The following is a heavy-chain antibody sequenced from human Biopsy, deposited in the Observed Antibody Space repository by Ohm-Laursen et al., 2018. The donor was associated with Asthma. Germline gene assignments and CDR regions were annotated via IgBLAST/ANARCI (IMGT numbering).Heavy chain of an antibody. Sequence: SLRLSCAASGFSFNSYGMHWVRQAPGKGLEWVAVMSFDGRQTYYADSVKGRFTISRDNSKNTLDLQMNSPREEDTAVYYCVRDGTDDAFDIWGQGTVVSVSS. CDR3: VRDGTDDAFDI. D-gene: IGHD1-1*01. V-gene: IGHV3-30*03. J-gene: IGHJ3*02. CDR1: GFSFNSYG. CDR2: MSFDGRQT.